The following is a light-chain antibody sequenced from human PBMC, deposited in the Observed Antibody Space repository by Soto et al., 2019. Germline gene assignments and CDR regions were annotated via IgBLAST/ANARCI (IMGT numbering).Light chain of an antibody. CDR1: QDISSY. CDR2: AAS. V-gene: IGKV1-9*01. Sequence: IQVTQSPSSLSASVGDRVTITCRASQDISSYLAWYQQKPGKAPTLLIYAASTLQSGVPSRFSGSGFGTDFTLTISSLQAEDFAAYYCQKYNSAPLTFGGGTKVDIK. J-gene: IGKJ4*01. CDR3: QKYNSAPLT.